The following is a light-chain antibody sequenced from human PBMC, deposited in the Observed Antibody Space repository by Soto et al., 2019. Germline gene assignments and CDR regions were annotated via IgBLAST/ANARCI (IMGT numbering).Light chain of an antibody. J-gene: IGKJ5*01. CDR3: QQLKSYPIT. CDR2: AAS. Sequence: DIQLTQSPSFLSASVGDRVTITCRASQATRSYLAWYQQKPGRAPKLLIYAASTLQSGVPSRFRGSGSGTEFTLTISSLQPEDFAIYYCQQLKSYPITFGQGTRLEIK. CDR1: QATRSY. V-gene: IGKV1-9*01.